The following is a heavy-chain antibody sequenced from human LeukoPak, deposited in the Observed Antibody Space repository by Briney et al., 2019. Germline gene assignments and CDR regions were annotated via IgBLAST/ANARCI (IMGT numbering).Heavy chain of an antibody. CDR3: ARDSSRHYYYGMDV. CDR2: IYCGGST. CDR1: GFTVSSNY. Sequence: GGSLRLSCAASGFTVSSNYMSWVRQAPGKGLEWVSVIYCGGSTYYADSVKGRFTISRDNSKNTLYLQMNSLRAEDTAVYYCARDSSRHYYYGMDVWGQGTTVTVSS. J-gene: IGHJ6*02. D-gene: IGHD2-2*01. V-gene: IGHV3-53*01.